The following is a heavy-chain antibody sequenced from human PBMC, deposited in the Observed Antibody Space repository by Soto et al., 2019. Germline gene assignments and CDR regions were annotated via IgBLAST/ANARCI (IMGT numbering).Heavy chain of an antibody. D-gene: IGHD1-7*01. Sequence: GGSLRLSCAASGFTFSSYGMHWVRQAPGKGLKWVSGIHNDGSNKYYADSVKGRFTISRDNAKNTLYLQMSSLRVEDTAVYYCARDNWNSYWGQGTLVTVSS. CDR3: ARDNWNSY. J-gene: IGHJ4*01. V-gene: IGHV3-33*01. CDR2: IHNDGSNK. CDR1: GFTFSSYG.